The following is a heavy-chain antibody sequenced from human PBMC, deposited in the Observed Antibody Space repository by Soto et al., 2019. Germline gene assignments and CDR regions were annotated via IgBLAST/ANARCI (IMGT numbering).Heavy chain of an antibody. D-gene: IGHD3-3*01. J-gene: IGHJ6*02. CDR1: GFTFSSYS. V-gene: IGHV3-21*01. Sequence: GGSLRLSCAASGFTFSSYSMNWVRQAPGKGLEWVSSISSSSSYIYYADSVEGRFTISRDNAKNSLYLQMNSLRAEDTAVYYCARGTKTKLRDPSYYGMDVWGQGTTVTVSS. CDR2: ISSSSSYI. CDR3: ARGTKTKLRDPSYYGMDV.